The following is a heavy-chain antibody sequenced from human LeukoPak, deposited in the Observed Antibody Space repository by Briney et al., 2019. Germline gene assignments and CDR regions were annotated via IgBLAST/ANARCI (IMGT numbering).Heavy chain of an antibody. CDR1: GGSFSGYY. J-gene: IGHJ3*02. D-gene: IGHD3-22*01. V-gene: IGHV4-34*01. Sequence: PSETLSLTCAVYGGSFSGYYWSWIRQPPGKGLEWIGEINHSGSTNYNPSLKSRVTISVDTSKNQFSLKLSSVTAADTAVYYCARGNYYDSSGYSERLINDAFDIWGQGTMVTVSS. CDR3: ARGNYYDSSGYSERLINDAFDI. CDR2: INHSGST.